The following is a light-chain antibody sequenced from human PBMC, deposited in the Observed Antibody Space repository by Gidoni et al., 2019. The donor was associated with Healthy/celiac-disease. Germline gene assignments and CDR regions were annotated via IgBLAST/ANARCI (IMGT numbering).Light chain of an antibody. CDR2: GAS. CDR1: QSVSSSY. CDR3: QQYGSSQWT. J-gene: IGKJ1*01. Sequence: EILLTHSPGTLSLSPGESATLSCRASQSVSSSYLAWYQQKPGQATRLIIYGASSTATGTPDSFSGSGSGTDFTTTISILEHEDFAVYYCQQYGSSQWTFXQXTKVEIK. V-gene: IGKV3-20*01.